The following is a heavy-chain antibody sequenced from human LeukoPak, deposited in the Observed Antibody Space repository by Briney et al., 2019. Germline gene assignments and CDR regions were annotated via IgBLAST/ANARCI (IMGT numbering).Heavy chain of an antibody. D-gene: IGHD1-26*01. J-gene: IGHJ4*02. CDR1: GFSITNNW. V-gene: IGHV3-74*03. CDR3: ATVFKGSSLRDY. Sequence: GGSLRLSCAASGFSITNNWMYWVRQAPGRGLVWVSRIKNDERTAVYADSVKGRFTISRDNAKNTLYLQMNSLRAEDTAVYYCATVFKGSSLRDYWGQGTLVTVSS. CDR2: IKNDERTA.